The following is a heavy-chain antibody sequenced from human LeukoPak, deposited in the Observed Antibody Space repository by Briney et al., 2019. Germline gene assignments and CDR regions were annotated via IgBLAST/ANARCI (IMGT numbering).Heavy chain of an antibody. J-gene: IGHJ4*02. D-gene: IGHD1-1*01. CDR2: IDHSGST. CDR1: GGSFSDYY. CDR3: ARQTTSPVDYFDY. V-gene: IGHV4-34*01. Sequence: SETLSLTCGVYGGSFSDYYWTWIRQPPGKRLEWIAEIDHSGSTNYNPSLKSRVTISVDTSKKQFSLKLTSVTAADTAVYFCARQTTSPVDYFDYWGQGTLVTVSS.